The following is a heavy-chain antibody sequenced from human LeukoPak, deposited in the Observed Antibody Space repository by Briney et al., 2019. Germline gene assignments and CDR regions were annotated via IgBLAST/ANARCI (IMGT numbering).Heavy chain of an antibody. Sequence: PSETLSLTCTVSGGSISSFYWSWIRQSPGKGLEWIGYIYFSGSTNYNPSLKSRVAISVDTSKNQFSLKLSSVTAADTAVYYCARGRDSHDSRGAFDYWGQGTLVTVSS. CDR2: IYFSGST. V-gene: IGHV4-59*01. D-gene: IGHD3-22*01. J-gene: IGHJ4*02. CDR3: ARGRDSHDSRGAFDY. CDR1: GGSISSFY.